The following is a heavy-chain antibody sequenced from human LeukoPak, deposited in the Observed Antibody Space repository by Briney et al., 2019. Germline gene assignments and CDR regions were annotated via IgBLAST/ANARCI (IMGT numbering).Heavy chain of an antibody. D-gene: IGHD1-26*01. J-gene: IGHJ4*02. CDR3: AKHSGNYYFDY. CDR2: TSNDGSKK. V-gene: IGHV3-30*18. CDR1: GFTFSSNG. Sequence: GGSLRLSCAAAGFTFSSNGFHWVRQAPGKGLEWVAVTSNDGSKKTYADCVKGRFTVSRDNSKNTLYLQMNSQRAEDTAVYYCAKHSGNYYFDYWGQGTLVTVSS.